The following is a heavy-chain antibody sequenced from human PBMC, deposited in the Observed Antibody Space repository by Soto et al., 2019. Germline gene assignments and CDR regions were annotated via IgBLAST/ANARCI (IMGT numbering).Heavy chain of an antibody. D-gene: IGHD3-9*01. J-gene: IGHJ4*02. CDR2: ISAYNGNT. CDR1: GYTFTSYG. V-gene: IGHV1-18*01. CDR3: ARAFDILTGSPFYFDY. Sequence: VKVSCKASGYTFTSYGISWVRQAPGQGLEWMGWISAYNGNTNYAQKLQGRVTMTTDTSTSTAYMELGSLRSDDTAVYYCARAFDILTGSPFYFDYWGQGTPVTVSS.